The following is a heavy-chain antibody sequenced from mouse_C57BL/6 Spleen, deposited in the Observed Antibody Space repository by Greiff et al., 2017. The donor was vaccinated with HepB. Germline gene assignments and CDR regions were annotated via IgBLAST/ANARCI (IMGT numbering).Heavy chain of an antibody. CDR3: AREGGSNHWYFDV. Sequence: DVMLVESGGGLVKPGGSLKLSCAASGFTFSSYAMSWVRQTPEKRLEWVATISDGGSYTYYPDNVKGRITISRDNAKNNLYLQMSHLKSEDTAMYYCAREGGSNHWYFDVWGTGTTVTVSS. CDR2: ISDGGSYT. CDR1: GFTFSSYA. V-gene: IGHV5-4*01. J-gene: IGHJ1*03. D-gene: IGHD2-5*01.